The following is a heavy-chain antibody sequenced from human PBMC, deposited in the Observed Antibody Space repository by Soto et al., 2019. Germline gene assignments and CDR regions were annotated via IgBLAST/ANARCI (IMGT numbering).Heavy chain of an antibody. CDR3: SSVYYINMVAVGLDY. V-gene: IGHV3-15*07. D-gene: IGHD3-22*01. J-gene: IGHJ4*01. CDR2: VKSKTAGGTT. CDR1: GFIFSNAW. Sequence: PGGSLRLSCTASGFIFSNAWINWVRQAPGKGQEWVGRVKSKTAGGTTDFAAPVKGRFAISRDDSKNIVYMQMNSLRTEDSAVYYCSSVYYINMVAVGLDYWGLGTGVTVSA.